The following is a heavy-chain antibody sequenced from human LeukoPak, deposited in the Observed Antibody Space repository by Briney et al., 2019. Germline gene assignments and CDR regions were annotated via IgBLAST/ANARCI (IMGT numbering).Heavy chain of an antibody. D-gene: IGHD3-16*02. Sequence: SETLSLTCNVSGGSITSTTHYWNWIRQPPGKGLECIGSLFYSGNTYYNPSLKSRVSISVDTSRNQFSLKLSSVTAADTAVYYCARHRPYVWGRYREIDYWGQGTLVTVSS. CDR2: LFYSGNT. V-gene: IGHV4-39*01. J-gene: IGHJ4*02. CDR3: ARHRPYVWGRYREIDY. CDR1: GGSITSTTHY.